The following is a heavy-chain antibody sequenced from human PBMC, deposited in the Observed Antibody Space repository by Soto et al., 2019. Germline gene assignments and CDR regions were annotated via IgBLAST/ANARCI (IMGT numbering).Heavy chain of an antibody. J-gene: IGHJ4*02. CDR3: ARDGWGTMVRGVPDY. CDR1: GFTFSSYW. Sequence: EVQLVESGGGLVQPGGSLRLSCAASGFTFSSYWMSWVRQAPGKGLEWVANIKQDGSEKYYVDSVKGRFTISRDNAKNSLYLQMNSLRAEDTAVYYCARDGWGTMVRGVPDYWGQGTLVTVSS. V-gene: IGHV3-7*01. D-gene: IGHD3-10*01. CDR2: IKQDGSEK.